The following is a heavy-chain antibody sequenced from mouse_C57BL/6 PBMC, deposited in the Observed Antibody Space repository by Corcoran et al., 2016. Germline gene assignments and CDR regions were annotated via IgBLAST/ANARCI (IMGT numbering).Heavy chain of an antibody. CDR3: AREGDGAWFAY. J-gene: IGHJ3*01. CDR2: INTYSGVP. CDR1: GYTFTTYG. Sequence: QIQLVQSGPELKKPGETVKISCKASGYTFTTYGMSWVKQAPGEGLKWMGWINTYSGVPTYADDFKGRFAFSLETSASTAYLQINNLKNEDTATYFCAREGDGAWFAYWGQGTLVTVSA. D-gene: IGHD2-3*01. V-gene: IGHV9-3*01.